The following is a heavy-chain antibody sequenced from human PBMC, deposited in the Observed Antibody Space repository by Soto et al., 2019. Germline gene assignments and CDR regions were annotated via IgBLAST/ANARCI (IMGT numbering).Heavy chain of an antibody. CDR1: GGSFSGYY. D-gene: IGHD3-10*01. V-gene: IGHV4-34*01. CDR2: INHSGST. J-gene: IGHJ4*02. CDR3: AREPRQPFASGSYDY. Sequence: PSETLSLTCAVYGGSFSGYYWSWIRQPPGKGLEWIGEINHSGSTNYNPSLKSRVTISVDTSKNQFSLKLSSVTAADTAVYYCAREPRQPFASGSYDYWGQGTLPTVSS.